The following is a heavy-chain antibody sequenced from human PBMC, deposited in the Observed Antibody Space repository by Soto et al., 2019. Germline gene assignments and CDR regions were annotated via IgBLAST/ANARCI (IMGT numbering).Heavy chain of an antibody. J-gene: IGHJ4*02. V-gene: IGHV3-15*01. D-gene: IGHD3-9*01. Sequence: KSGGSLRLSCAASGFTFSNAWMSWVRQAPGKGLEWVGRIKSKTDGGTTDYAAPVKGRFTISRDDSKNTLYLQMNSLKTEDTAVYYCTTDLYYDILTGSLRYFDYWGQGTLVTVSS. CDR2: IKSKTDGGTT. CDR1: GFTFSNAW. CDR3: TTDLYYDILTGSLRYFDY.